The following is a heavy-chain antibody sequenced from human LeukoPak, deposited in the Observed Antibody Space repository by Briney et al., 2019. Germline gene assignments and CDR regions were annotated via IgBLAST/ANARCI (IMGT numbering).Heavy chain of an antibody. D-gene: IGHD3-22*01. Sequence: PSETLSLTCTVSGGSISSYYWSWIRQPPGKGLEWIAYISDIGSINYNPSLKSRVTMSVDTSKNQFSLKLSSVTAADTAVYYCAREFPTMIVVAADYWGQGTLVTVSS. CDR1: GGSISSYY. V-gene: IGHV4-59*12. CDR2: ISDIGSI. J-gene: IGHJ4*02. CDR3: AREFPTMIVVAADY.